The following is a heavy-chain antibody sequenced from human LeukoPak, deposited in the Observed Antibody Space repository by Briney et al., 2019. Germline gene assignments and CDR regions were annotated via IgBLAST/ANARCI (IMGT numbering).Heavy chain of an antibody. CDR2: IYYSGST. CDR3: ARTATDAFDI. D-gene: IGHD5-18*01. J-gene: IGHJ3*02. V-gene: IGHV4-59*01. CDR1: GGSISSYY. Sequence: PSETLSLTCTVSGGSISSYYWSWIRQPPGKGLEWIEYIYYSGSTNYNPSLKSRVTISVDTSKNQFSLKLSSVTAADTAVYYCARTATDAFDIWGQGTMVTVSS.